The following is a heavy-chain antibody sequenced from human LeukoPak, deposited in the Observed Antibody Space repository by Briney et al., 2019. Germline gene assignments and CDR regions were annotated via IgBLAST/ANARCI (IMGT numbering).Heavy chain of an antibody. CDR3: ARHLNGGTYPLDH. D-gene: IGHD1-26*01. Sequence: NPSETLSLTCTVSGGSIRSYYWSWIRQPPGKGLEWMAHIHDSGSTYYNPSLKSRLTMSVDTSKNQFSLRLSSVTAADTAVCYCARHLNGGTYPLDHWGQGTLVTVSS. CDR2: IHDSGST. V-gene: IGHV4-59*08. CDR1: GGSIRSYY. J-gene: IGHJ4*02.